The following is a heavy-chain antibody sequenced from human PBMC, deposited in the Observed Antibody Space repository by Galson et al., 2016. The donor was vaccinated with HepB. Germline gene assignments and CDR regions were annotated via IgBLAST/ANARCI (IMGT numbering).Heavy chain of an antibody. J-gene: IGHJ4*02. CDR1: GFTFSSYA. CDR2: ISGSGGST. V-gene: IGHV3-23*01. D-gene: IGHD2-2*01. Sequence: SLRLSCAVSGFTFSSYAMSWVRQAPGKGLEWVSGISGSGGSTYYADSVKGRFTISRDNSKKTLYLQMNSLRAEDTAVYYCAKDGRIYCSSASCHDHFHYWGQGTLVTVSS. CDR3: AKDGRIYCSSASCHDHFHY.